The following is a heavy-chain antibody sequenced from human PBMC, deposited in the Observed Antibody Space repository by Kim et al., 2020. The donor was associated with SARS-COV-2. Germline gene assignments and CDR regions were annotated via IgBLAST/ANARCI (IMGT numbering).Heavy chain of an antibody. J-gene: IGHJ3*02. Sequence: GGSLRLSCAASGFTFSSYDMHWVRQATGKGLEWVSAIGTAGDTYYPGSVKGRFTISRENAKNSLYLQMNSLRAGDTAVYYCARGEKYYDFWSGYHPAFDIWGQGTMVTVSS. V-gene: IGHV3-13*04. D-gene: IGHD3-3*01. CDR2: IGTAGDT. CDR3: ARGEKYYDFWSGYHPAFDI. CDR1: GFTFSSYD.